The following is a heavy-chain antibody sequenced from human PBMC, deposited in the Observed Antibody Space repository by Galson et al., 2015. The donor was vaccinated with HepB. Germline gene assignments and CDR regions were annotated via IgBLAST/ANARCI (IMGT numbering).Heavy chain of an antibody. J-gene: IGHJ3*02. CDR2: ISYDGSNK. CDR1: GFTFSSYA. CDR3: ARGLVVVPAAVLGAPHDAFDI. D-gene: IGHD2-2*01. V-gene: IGHV3-30*04. Sequence: SLRLSCAASGFTFSSYAMHWVRQAPGKGLEWVAVISYDGSNKYYADSVKGRFTISRDNSKNTLYLQMNSLRAEDTAVYYCARGLVVVPAAVLGAPHDAFDIWGQGTMVTVSS.